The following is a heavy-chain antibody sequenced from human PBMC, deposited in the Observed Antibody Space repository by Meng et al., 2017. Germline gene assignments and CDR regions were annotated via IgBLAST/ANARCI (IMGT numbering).Heavy chain of an antibody. Sequence: GGSLRLSCAASGFTFSSYSMNWVRQAPGKGLEWVSSISSSSSYIYYADSVKGRFTISRDNAKNSLYLQMNSLRAEDTAVYYCARGPEWGIQLWLGGFDYWGQGTLVTVSS. CDR2: ISSSSSYI. CDR3: ARGPEWGIQLWLGGFDY. D-gene: IGHD5-18*01. CDR1: GFTFSSYS. J-gene: IGHJ4*02. V-gene: IGHV3-21*01.